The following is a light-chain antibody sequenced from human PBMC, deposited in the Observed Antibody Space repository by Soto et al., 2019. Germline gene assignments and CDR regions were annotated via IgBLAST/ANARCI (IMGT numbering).Light chain of an antibody. CDR1: QSISSY. V-gene: IGKV1-39*01. CDR2: AAS. Sequence: DIQMTQSPSSLSASVGDRVTITCRASQSISSYLNWYQQKPGKAPKLLIYAASSLQSGVPSRFSGSGSGTDVTLTISSLQPEDFATYYCQQANNFPWTFGQGTKVDIK. J-gene: IGKJ1*01. CDR3: QQANNFPWT.